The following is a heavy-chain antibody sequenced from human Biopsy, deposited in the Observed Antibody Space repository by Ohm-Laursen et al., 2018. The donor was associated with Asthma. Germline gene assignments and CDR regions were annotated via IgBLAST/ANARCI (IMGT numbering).Heavy chain of an antibody. V-gene: IGHV1-3*01. J-gene: IGHJ3*02. CDR3: ARTYYDFLTGQVNDAFGI. D-gene: IGHD3-9*01. CDR2: INAGNGNT. Sequence: ASVKVSCKISGYSLTDLSMHWVRQAPGQRLEWMGWINAGNGNTKYSQKFQGRVTITRDTSASTAYMDLGSLRSEDTAVYYCARTYYDFLTGQVNDAFGIWGQGTVVTVSS. CDR1: GYSLTDLS.